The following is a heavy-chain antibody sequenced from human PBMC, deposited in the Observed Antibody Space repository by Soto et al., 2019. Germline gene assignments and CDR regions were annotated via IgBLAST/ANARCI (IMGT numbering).Heavy chain of an antibody. CDR2: TNPNSGGT. CDR1: GYTFTGYY. CDR3: ARDLPYCSSTSCYSSGMDV. Sequence: ASVKVSCKASGYTFTGYYMHWVRQAPGQGLEWMGWTNPNSGGTNYAQKFQGWVTMTRDTSISTAYMELSRLRSDDTAVYYCARDLPYCSSTSCYSSGMDVWGQGTTVTVSS. D-gene: IGHD2-2*01. V-gene: IGHV1-2*04. J-gene: IGHJ6*02.